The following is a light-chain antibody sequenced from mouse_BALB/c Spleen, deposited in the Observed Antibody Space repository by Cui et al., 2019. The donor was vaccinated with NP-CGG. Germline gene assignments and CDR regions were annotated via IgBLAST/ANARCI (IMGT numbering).Light chain of an antibody. Sequence: QAVVPLESALTTSPGETVTLTCRSSTGAVTTGNYANWVQEKPDHLFTGLIGGTNNRAPGVPARFSGSLIGDKAALTITGAQTEDEAIYFCALWYSNHWVFGGGAKLTVL. V-gene: IGLV1*01. CDR1: TGAVTTGNY. J-gene: IGLJ1*01. CDR2: GTN. CDR3: ALWYSNHWV.